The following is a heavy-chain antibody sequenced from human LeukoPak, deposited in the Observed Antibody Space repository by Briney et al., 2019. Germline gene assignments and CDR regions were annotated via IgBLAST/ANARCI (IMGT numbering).Heavy chain of an antibody. Sequence: GASVKVSCKASGGTFSSYAISWVRQAPGQGLEWMGGIIPIFGTANYAQKFQGRGTITADESTSTGYMELSSLRSEDTAVYYCASKRGYSYGLDYWGQGTLVTVSS. J-gene: IGHJ4*02. D-gene: IGHD5-18*01. CDR3: ASKRGYSYGLDY. CDR2: IIPIFGTA. CDR1: GGTFSSYA. V-gene: IGHV1-69*13.